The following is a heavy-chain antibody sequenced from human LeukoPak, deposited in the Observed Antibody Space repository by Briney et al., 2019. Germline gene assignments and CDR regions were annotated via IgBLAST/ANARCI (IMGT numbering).Heavy chain of an antibody. Sequence: VGSLRLSCAASGVTFSNAWMSWVRQAPGKGLEWVGRTKSKTDGGTTDYAAPVKGRFTISRDDSKNTLYLQMNSLKTEDTAAYYCTTDLGGAYCSSTSCRDYWDQGTLVTVSS. D-gene: IGHD2-2*01. CDR2: TKSKTDGGTT. CDR3: TTDLGGAYCSSTSCRDY. V-gene: IGHV3-15*01. CDR1: GVTFSNAW. J-gene: IGHJ4*02.